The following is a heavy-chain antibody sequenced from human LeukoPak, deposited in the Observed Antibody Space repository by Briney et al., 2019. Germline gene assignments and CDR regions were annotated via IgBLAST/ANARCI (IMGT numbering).Heavy chain of an antibody. CDR3: AELGITMIGGV. CDR1: GFTFNSYS. Sequence: GGSLRLSCAASGFTFNSYSMNWVRQAPGKGLEWVSYISSSSSTIYYADSVKGRFTISRDNAKNSLYLQMNSLRAEDTAVYYCAELGITMIGGVWGKGTTVTISS. V-gene: IGHV3-48*04. J-gene: IGHJ6*04. D-gene: IGHD3-10*02. CDR2: ISSSSSTI.